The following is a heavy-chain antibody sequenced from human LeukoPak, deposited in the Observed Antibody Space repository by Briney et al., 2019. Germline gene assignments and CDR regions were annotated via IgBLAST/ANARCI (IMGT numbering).Heavy chain of an antibody. J-gene: IGHJ4*02. CDR1: GYTFTSYG. D-gene: IGHD2-2*01. Sequence: GASVKVSCKASGYTFTSYGISWVRQAPGQGLEWMGWISAYNVNTKYAQKLQGRVTMTTDTSTSTAYMELRSLRSDDTAVYYCARGGIYCSSTICYPDYWGQGTLVTVSS. V-gene: IGHV1-18*01. CDR3: ARGGIYCSSTICYPDY. CDR2: ISAYNVNT.